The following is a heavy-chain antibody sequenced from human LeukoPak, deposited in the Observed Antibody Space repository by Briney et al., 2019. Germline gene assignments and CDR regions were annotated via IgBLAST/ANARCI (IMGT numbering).Heavy chain of an antibody. D-gene: IGHD3-22*01. CDR2: ISSSNSYT. CDR1: GFTFSDYY. CDR3: ASLTYYFDSSGYYPGYFQH. J-gene: IGHJ1*01. Sequence: GGSLILSCAASGFTFSDYYMSWIRQAPGKGLEWVSYISSSNSYTNYADSVKGRFYADSVKGRFTISRDNAKNSLYLQMNSLRAEDTAVYYCASLTYYFDSSGYYPGYFQHWGQGTLVTVSS. V-gene: IGHV3-11*03.